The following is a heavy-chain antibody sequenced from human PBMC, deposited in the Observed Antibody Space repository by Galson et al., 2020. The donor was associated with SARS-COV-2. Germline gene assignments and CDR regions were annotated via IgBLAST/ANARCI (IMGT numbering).Heavy chain of an antibody. V-gene: IGHV3-23*01. CDR2: ISGSGGST. D-gene: IGHD6-19*01. Sequence: GESLKISCAASGFTFSSYAMSWVRQAPGKGLEWVSAISGSGGSTYYADSVKGRFTISRDNSKNTLYLQMNSLRAEDTAVYYCAKEPFSGWSFDYWGQGTLVTVSS. J-gene: IGHJ4*02. CDR3: AKEPFSGWSFDY. CDR1: GFTFSSYA.